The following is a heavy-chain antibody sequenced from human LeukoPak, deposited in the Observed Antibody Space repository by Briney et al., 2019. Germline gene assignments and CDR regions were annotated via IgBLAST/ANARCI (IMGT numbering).Heavy chain of an antibody. Sequence: SETLSLTCTVSGGSISRSRYYWGWIRQPPGKGLEWIGSVYYSGNTYYNPSLRGRVTISVDTSKNQFSLKLSSVTAADTAVYYCARGEDIVGATDYWGQGTLVTVSS. V-gene: IGHV4-39*07. J-gene: IGHJ4*02. CDR2: VYYSGNT. D-gene: IGHD1-26*01. CDR3: ARGEDIVGATDY. CDR1: GGSISRSRYY.